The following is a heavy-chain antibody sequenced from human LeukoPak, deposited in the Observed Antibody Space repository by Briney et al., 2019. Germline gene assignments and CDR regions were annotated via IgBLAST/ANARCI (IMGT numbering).Heavy chain of an antibody. J-gene: IGHJ4*02. CDR1: GFTFSGSA. CDR3: TRPSYDSSVSGVVY. V-gene: IGHV3-73*01. D-gene: IGHD3-22*01. CDR2: IRSKANSYAT. Sequence: GGSLRLSCATSGFTFSGSAIHWVRQASGKGLEWVGRIRSKANSYATTDVASVRGRFSISRDDSKNTAYLQMNSLNTEDTAVYYCTRPSYDSSVSGVVYWGQGTLVTVSS.